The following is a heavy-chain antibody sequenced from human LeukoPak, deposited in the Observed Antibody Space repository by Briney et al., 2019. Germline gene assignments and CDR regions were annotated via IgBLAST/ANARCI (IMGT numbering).Heavy chain of an antibody. V-gene: IGHV1-3*01. CDR2: INAGNGNT. CDR3: ARGAYGIDY. D-gene: IGHD4-17*01. CDR1: GYSFTSYA. J-gene: IGHJ4*02. Sequence: ASVKVSCKASGYSFTSYAMDWVRQAPGQGLEWMGWINAGNGNTKYSQKFQGRVTITRDTSASTAYMELSSLRSEDTAVYYCARGAYGIDYWGRGTLVTVSS.